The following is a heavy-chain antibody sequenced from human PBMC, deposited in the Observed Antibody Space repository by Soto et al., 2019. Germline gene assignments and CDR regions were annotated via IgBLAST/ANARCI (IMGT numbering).Heavy chain of an antibody. D-gene: IGHD6-13*01. V-gene: IGHV3-7*01. CDR1: GFTFSSYW. J-gene: IGHJ5*02. CDR2: IKQDGSEK. Sequence: GGSLRLSCAASGFTFSSYWMSWVRQAPGKGLEWVANIKQDGSEKYYVDSVKGRFTISRDNAKNSLYLQMNSLRAEDTAVYYCGYRGYSSWFDPWGQGTLVTVSS. CDR3: GYRGYSSWFDP.